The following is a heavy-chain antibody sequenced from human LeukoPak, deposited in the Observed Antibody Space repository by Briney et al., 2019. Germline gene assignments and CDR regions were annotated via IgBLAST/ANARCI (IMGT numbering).Heavy chain of an antibody. CDR2: IGSGSSYM. Sequence: PGGSLRLSCVGSGFTFSTYTMHWVRQAPGKGLEWVSSIGSGSSYMYYGDSVRGRFTISRDNAKNSLYLQMNSLRAEDTAIYYRATSHFDSSGSFDFWGQGTLVTVSS. V-gene: IGHV3-21*01. CDR1: GFTFSTYT. CDR3: ATSHFDSSGSFDF. J-gene: IGHJ4*01. D-gene: IGHD3-22*01.